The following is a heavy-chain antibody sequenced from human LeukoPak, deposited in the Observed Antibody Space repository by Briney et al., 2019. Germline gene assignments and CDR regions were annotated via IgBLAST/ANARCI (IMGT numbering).Heavy chain of an antibody. D-gene: IGHD3-9*01. CDR3: ARALRYFDWSYYYYYYMDV. J-gene: IGHJ6*03. Sequence: GGSLRLSCAASGFTFSSYAMHWVCQAPGKGLEWVAVISYDGSNKYYADSVKGRFTISRDNSKNTLYLQMNSLRAEDTAVYYCARALRYFDWSYYYYYYMDVWGKGTTVTVSS. V-gene: IGHV3-30*04. CDR2: ISYDGSNK. CDR1: GFTFSSYA.